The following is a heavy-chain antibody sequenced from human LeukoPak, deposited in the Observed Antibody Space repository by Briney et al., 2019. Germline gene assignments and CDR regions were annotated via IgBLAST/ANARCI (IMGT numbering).Heavy chain of an antibody. V-gene: IGHV3-30*09. CDR3: ARVDYDSSGYYYGGFDY. CDR1: GFTFSSYA. D-gene: IGHD3-22*01. CDR2: ISYDGSNK. Sequence: HAGGSLRLSCAASGFTFSSYAMHWVRQAPGKGLEWVAVISYDGSNKYYADSVKGRFAISRDNSKNTLYLQMNSLRAEDTAVYYCARVDYDSSGYYYGGFDYWGQGTLVTVSS. J-gene: IGHJ4*02.